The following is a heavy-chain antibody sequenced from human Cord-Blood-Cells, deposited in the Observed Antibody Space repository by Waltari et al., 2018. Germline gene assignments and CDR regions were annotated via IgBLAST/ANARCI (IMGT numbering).Heavy chain of an antibody. Sequence: QVQLVQSGAEVKKPGASVTVSCKLSGYTLNELSMHWVGPAPGKGLEWMGGVDPEDGETNYAKKFQGRVTMTEDTSTDTAYMELSSLRSEDTAVYYCATDRIAAGMAGFHWGQGTLVTVSS. D-gene: IGHD6-13*01. J-gene: IGHJ4*02. V-gene: IGHV1-24*01. CDR2: VDPEDGET. CDR1: GYTLNELS. CDR3: ATDRIAAGMAGFH.